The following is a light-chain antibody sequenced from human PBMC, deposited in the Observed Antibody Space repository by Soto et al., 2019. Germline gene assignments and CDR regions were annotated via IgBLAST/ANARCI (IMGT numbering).Light chain of an antibody. J-gene: IGKJ2*01. CDR3: QQYNNWPPMYT. CDR2: GAS. Sequence: EIVMTQSPAILSMSPGERATLSCRASQNVGTSLAWYQQIPGQAPRLLIYGASTRATSIPARFSGSGSGTEFTLNISSLQSEDFAVYYCQQYNNWPPMYTFGQGTKLEIK. CDR1: QNVGTS. V-gene: IGKV3-15*01.